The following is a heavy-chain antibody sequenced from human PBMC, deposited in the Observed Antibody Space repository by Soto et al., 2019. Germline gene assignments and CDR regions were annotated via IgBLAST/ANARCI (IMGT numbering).Heavy chain of an antibody. D-gene: IGHD1-1*01. CDR2: INDYGTTI. CDR1: GFTLGNYW. Sequence: VSLGLSCAASGFTLGNYWMHGVRQAPGKGLVWVSRINDYGTTINYAESVEGRFIISRDDAKSEVYLQMNNLRAEDSAVYYCARGGLEPFDYWGQGALVTVSS. CDR3: ARGGLEPFDY. J-gene: IGHJ4*02. V-gene: IGHV3-74*01.